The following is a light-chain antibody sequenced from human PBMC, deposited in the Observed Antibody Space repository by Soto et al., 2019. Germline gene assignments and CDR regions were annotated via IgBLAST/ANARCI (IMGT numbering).Light chain of an antibody. CDR1: SSDVGGYNY. CDR2: DVS. CDR3: SSSTSNSTL. Sequence: QSALTQPASVSGSPGQSITISCTGTSSDVGGYNYVSWYQQHPGKAPKLMIYDVSNRPSGASNRFSGSKSGNTASLTISGLQAEDEADYYCSSSTSNSTLFGTETKVTVL. V-gene: IGLV2-14*01. J-gene: IGLJ1*01.